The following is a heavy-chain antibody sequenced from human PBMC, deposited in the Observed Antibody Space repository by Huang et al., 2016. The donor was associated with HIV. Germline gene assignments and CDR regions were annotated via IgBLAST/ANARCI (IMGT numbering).Heavy chain of an antibody. CDR2: IYYSGNT. CDR3: ARLLVYSINWFDP. Sequence: QLQLQESGPGLVKPSETLSLTCTVSGGSISSSTYYWGWIRQPPGKGLEWIGTIYYSGNTYYNPSLKSRVTISADTSKNQFSLRLTSVTAADTAVYYCARLLVYSINWFDPWGQGILVTVSS. V-gene: IGHV4-39*01. CDR1: GGSISSSTYY. J-gene: IGHJ5*02. D-gene: IGHD4-4*01.